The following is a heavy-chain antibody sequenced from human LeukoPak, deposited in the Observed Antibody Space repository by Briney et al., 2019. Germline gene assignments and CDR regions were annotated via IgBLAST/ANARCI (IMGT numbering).Heavy chain of an antibody. CDR2: IRYDGGNK. Sequence: GGSLRLSCAASGFTFSSYGMHWVRQAPGKGLEWVAFIRYDGGNKYYADSVKGQFTISRDNSKNTLYLQMNSLRAEDTAVYYCARAKFDSSRYYYRGFDIWGQGTMVTVSS. CDR1: GFTFSSYG. D-gene: IGHD3-22*01. V-gene: IGHV3-30*02. J-gene: IGHJ3*02. CDR3: ARAKFDSSRYYYRGFDI.